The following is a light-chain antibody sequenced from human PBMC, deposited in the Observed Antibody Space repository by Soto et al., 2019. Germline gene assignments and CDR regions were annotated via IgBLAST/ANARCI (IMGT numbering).Light chain of an antibody. CDR1: TGDVGAYNF. CDR3: CSYAGSFTWV. CDR2: DAS. Sequence: QSALTQPRSVSESPGQSVTISCTGTTGDVGAYNFVSWYQHHPGKAPKLMIYDASERPSGVPDRFSASKSGNTASLTISGLQAEDEADYFCCSYAGSFTWVFGGGTKLTVL. V-gene: IGLV2-11*01. J-gene: IGLJ3*02.